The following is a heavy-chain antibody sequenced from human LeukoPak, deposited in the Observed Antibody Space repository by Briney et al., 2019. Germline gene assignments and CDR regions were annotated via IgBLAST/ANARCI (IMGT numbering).Heavy chain of an antibody. CDR2: ISYDAVNT. D-gene: IGHD2-2*01. J-gene: IGHJ5*02. CDR1: EFTFSNHA. V-gene: IGHV3-30*01. Sequence: GGSLRLSCAASEFTFSNHAMHWVRQAPGKGLEWVTGISYDAVNTYYADTVKGRFTISRDDSMNTLYLLMNSLRPEDTAVYFCARTFPRYCSSTSCYSRFDPWGQGTLVTVSS. CDR3: ARTFPRYCSSTSCYSRFDP.